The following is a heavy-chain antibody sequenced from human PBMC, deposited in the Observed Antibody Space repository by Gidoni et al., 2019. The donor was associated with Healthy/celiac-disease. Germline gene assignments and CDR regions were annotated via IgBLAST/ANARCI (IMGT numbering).Heavy chain of an antibody. J-gene: IGHJ2*01. CDR3: AKGADQLPQSYWYFDL. Sequence: EVQLLESGGGLVQPGGSLRLSCAASGFTFSSYAMSWVRQAPGKGLEWVSAISGSGGSKYYADSVKGRFTISRDNSKNTLYLQMNSLRAEDTAVYYCAKGADQLPQSYWYFDLWGRGTQVTVSS. V-gene: IGHV3-23*01. CDR1: GFTFSSYA. CDR2: ISGSGGSK. D-gene: IGHD2-2*01.